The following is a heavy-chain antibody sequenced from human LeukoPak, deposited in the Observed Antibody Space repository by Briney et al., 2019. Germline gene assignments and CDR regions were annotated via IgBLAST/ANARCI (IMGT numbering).Heavy chain of an antibody. CDR3: RYYDSSGYLDY. J-gene: IGHJ4*02. D-gene: IGHD3-22*01. V-gene: IGHV3-48*03. CDR1: GFTFSSYE. Sequence: GGSLRLSCAASGFTFSSYEMNWVRQAPGKGLEWVSYISSSGSNMYYADSVKGRFTISRDNAKNSLYLQMSSLRAEDTAVYYCRYYDSSGYLDYWGQGTLVTVSP. CDR2: ISSSGSNM.